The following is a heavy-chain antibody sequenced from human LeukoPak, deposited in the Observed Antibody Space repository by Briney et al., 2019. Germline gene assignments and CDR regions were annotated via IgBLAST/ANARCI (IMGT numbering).Heavy chain of an antibody. V-gene: IGHV3-23*01. Sequence: GGSLRLSCAASGFTFSSYAMSWVRQAPGKGLEWVSGISGSGGSTYYADSVKGRFTISRDNSKNTLYLQMNSLRAEDTAVYYCAKRGERFLEWLLSYLDYWGQGTLVTVSS. CDR3: AKRGERFLEWLLSYLDY. D-gene: IGHD3-3*01. J-gene: IGHJ4*02. CDR1: GFTFSSYA. CDR2: ISGSGGST.